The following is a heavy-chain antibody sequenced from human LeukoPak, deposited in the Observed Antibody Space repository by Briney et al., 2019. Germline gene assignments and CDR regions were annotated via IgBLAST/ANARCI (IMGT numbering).Heavy chain of an antibody. CDR3: AKDGYGSKSYIDLDY. J-gene: IGHJ4*02. V-gene: IGHV3-23*01. CDR2: ISGSGGST. Sequence: GGSLRPSCAASGFTLSSYAMSWVRQAPGKGLEWVSTISGSGGSTYYAHSVKGRFTISRDNSENTVYLQMSSLRAEDTAVYYCAKDGYGSKSYIDLDYWGQGTLVTVSS. D-gene: IGHD3-10*01. CDR1: GFTLSSYA.